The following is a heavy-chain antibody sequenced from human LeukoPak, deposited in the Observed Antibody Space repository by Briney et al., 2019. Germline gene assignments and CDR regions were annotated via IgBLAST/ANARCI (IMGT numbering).Heavy chain of an antibody. D-gene: IGHD2-15*01. V-gene: IGHV3-21*01. CDR1: GFTFSSYS. CDR2: ISSSSSYI. Sequence: PGGSLRLSCAASGFTFSSYSMNWVRQAPGKGLEWVSSISSSSSYIYYADSVKGRFTISRDNAKNSLYLQMNSLRAEDTAVYYCARVVGDIVVVVAATLSLYGMDVWGQGTTVTVS. CDR3: ARVVGDIVVVVAATLSLYGMDV. J-gene: IGHJ6*02.